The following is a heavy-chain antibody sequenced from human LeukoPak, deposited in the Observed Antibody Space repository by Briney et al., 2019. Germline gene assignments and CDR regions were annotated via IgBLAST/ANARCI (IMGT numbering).Heavy chain of an antibody. CDR3: ARVGGTNYYYYGMDV. J-gene: IGHJ6*02. Sequence: PSETLSLTCTVSGGSISNYYWSWIRQPPGKGLEWIGYIYYSGSTNYNPSLKSRVTISVDTSKNQFSLKLSSVTAADAAVYYCARVGGTNYYYYGMDVWGQGTTVTVSS. D-gene: IGHD3-16*01. CDR1: GGSISNYY. V-gene: IGHV4-59*01. CDR2: IYYSGST.